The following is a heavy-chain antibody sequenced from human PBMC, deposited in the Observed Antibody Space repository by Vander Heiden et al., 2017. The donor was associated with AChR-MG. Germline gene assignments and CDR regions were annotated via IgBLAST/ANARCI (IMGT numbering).Heavy chain of an antibody. CDR2: IRKDGRNK. D-gene: IGHD3-16*01. V-gene: IGHV3-30*02. J-gene: IGHJ6*02. Sequence: QVQLVESGGGVVQPGGSLRLPCPTSGFTFGSYGMPWVRQAPGQGQEWVAYIRKDGRNKDEADSVKGRFTISRDNSKNTMFLKMSGLGPEDTAVDDCAKAWGAMDVWGQGTTVTVFS. CDR3: AKAWGAMDV. CDR1: GFTFGSYG.